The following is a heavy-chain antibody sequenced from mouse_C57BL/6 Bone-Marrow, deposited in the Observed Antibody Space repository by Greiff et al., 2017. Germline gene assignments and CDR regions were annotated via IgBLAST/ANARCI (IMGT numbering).Heavy chain of an antibody. J-gene: IGHJ4*01. CDR1: DSEVFPIAY. Sequence: VKLQESGSELRSPGSSVKLSCKDFDSEVFPIAYMSWVRQKPGHGFEWIGGILPSIGRTIYGEKFEDKATLDADTLSNTAYLELNSLTSEDSAIYYCARGIYYGNYDAMDYWGQGTSVTVSS. CDR2: ILPSIGRT. CDR3: ARGIYYGNYDAMDY. V-gene: IGHV15-2*01. D-gene: IGHD2-1*01.